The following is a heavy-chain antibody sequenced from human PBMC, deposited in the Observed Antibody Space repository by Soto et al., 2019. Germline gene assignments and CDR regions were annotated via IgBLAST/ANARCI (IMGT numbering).Heavy chain of an antibody. CDR2: IYYTGST. D-gene: IGHD3-16*01. J-gene: IGHJ4*02. Sequence: SVTMSVTCTVSGGTISSSIYYWGWNRQPPGKGLECIGYIYYTGSTNYNPSVKGRFTISRDNSKNTLYLQMNSLRAEDTAVYYCARDLGRTFDYWGQGTLVTVSS. V-gene: IGHV4-61*05. CDR3: ARDLGRTFDY. CDR1: GGTISSSIYY.